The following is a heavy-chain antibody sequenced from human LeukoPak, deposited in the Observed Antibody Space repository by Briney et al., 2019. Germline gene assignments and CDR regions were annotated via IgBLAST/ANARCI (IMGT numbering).Heavy chain of an antibody. Sequence: ASVKVSCKASGYTFTSYDINWVRQATGQGLEWMGWMNPNSGNTGYAQKFQGRVTITRNTSISTAYMELSSLRSEDTAVYYCARGVADDYGYYFDYWGQGTLVTVSS. D-gene: IGHD4-17*01. CDR3: ARGVADDYGYYFDY. V-gene: IGHV1-8*03. J-gene: IGHJ4*02. CDR2: MNPNSGNT. CDR1: GYTFTSYD.